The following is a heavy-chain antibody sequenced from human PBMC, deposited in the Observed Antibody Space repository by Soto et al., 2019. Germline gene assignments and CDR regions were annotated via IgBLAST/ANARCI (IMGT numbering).Heavy chain of an antibody. D-gene: IGHD2-15*01. CDR3: ARDGYCSGGSCYSVPVFDY. J-gene: IGHJ4*02. V-gene: IGHV3-33*01. Sequence: GGSLRLSCAASGFTFSSYGMHWVRQAPGKGLEWVAVIWYDGSNKYYADSVKGRFTISRDNSKNTLYLQMNSLRAEDTAVYYCARDGYCSGGSCYSVPVFDYRGQGTLVTVS. CDR1: GFTFSSYG. CDR2: IWYDGSNK.